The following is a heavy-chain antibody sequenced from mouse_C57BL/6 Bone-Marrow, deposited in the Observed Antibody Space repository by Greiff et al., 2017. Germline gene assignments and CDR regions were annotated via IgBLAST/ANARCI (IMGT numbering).Heavy chain of an antibody. CDR3: ATSSYPNWYFDV. D-gene: IGHD1-1*01. Sequence: QVQLQQPGAELVQPGASVKLSCKASGYTFTSYWMHWVQQRPGRGLEWIGRLDPNSGGTTYNEKFKSKATLTVDKPSSTAYMQLSSLTSEDAAVDYCATSSYPNWYFDVWGTGTTVTVAS. CDR2: LDPNSGGT. V-gene: IGHV1-72*01. J-gene: IGHJ1*03. CDR1: GYTFTSYW.